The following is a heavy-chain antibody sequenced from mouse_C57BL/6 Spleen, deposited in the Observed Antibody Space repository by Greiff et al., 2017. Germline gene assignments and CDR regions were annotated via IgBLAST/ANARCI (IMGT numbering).Heavy chain of an antibody. Sequence: QVHVKQPGAELVKPGASVKMSCKASGYTFTSYWITWVKQRPGQGLEWIGDIYPGSGSTNYNEKFKSKATLTVDTSSSTAYMQLSSLTSEDSAVYYCAKVWDSYWGQGTTLTVSS. CDR1: GYTFTSYW. CDR2: IYPGSGST. J-gene: IGHJ2*01. V-gene: IGHV1-55*01. CDR3: AKVWDSY. D-gene: IGHD4-1*01.